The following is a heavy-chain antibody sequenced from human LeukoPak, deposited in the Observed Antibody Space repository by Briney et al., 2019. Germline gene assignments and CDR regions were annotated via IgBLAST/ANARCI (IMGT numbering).Heavy chain of an antibody. CDR1: GGSISSSNW. D-gene: IGHD5-18*01. V-gene: IGHV4-4*02. CDR2: IYHSGST. CDR3: ARDLSGYNYANPTQVDY. J-gene: IGHJ4*02. Sequence: SETLSLTCAVSGGSISSSNWWSWVRQPPGKGLEWIGEIYHSGSTNYNPSLKSRVTISVDKSKNQFSLKLSSVTAADTALYYCARDLSGYNYANPTQVDYWGQGTLVTVSS.